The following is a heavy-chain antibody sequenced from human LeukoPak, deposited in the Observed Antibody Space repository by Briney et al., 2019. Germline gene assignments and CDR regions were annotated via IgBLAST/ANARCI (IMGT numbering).Heavy chain of an antibody. CDR2: ISAYNGNT. J-gene: IGHJ4*02. CDR1: GYTFTSHG. Sequence: ASVKVSCKASGYTFTSHGISWVRQAPGQGLEWMGWISAYNGNTNYAQKLQGRVTMTTDTSTSTAYMELRSLRSDDTAVYYCARDNGGIGYYYDSSGYFYWGQGTLVTVSS. V-gene: IGHV1-18*01. D-gene: IGHD3-22*01. CDR3: ARDNGGIGYYYDSSGYFY.